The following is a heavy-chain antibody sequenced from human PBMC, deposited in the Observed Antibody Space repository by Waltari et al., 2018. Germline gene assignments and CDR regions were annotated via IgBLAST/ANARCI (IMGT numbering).Heavy chain of an antibody. CDR3: AKHTSNYYYYYYMDV. Sequence: EVQLLESGGGLVQPGGSLRLSCAASGFTFGTYAMSWVRQAPGKGLEWVSAISGSGGSTYYADSVKGRFTISRDNSKNTLYLQMNSLRAEDTAVYYCAKHTSNYYYYYYMDVWGKGTTVTVSS. V-gene: IGHV3-23*01. CDR1: GFTFGTYA. CDR2: ISGSGGST. J-gene: IGHJ6*03.